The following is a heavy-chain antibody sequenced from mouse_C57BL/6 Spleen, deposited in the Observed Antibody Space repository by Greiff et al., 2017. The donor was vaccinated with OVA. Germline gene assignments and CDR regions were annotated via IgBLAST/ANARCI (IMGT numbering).Heavy chain of an antibody. Sequence: QVQLQQSGAELVKPGASVKLSCKASGYTFTSYWMQWVKQRPGQGLEWIGEIDPSDSYTNYNQKFKGKATLTVDTSSSTAYMQLSSLTSEDSAVYYCARRKLGEAMDYWGQGTSVTVSP. CDR3: ARRKLGEAMDY. CDR2: IDPSDSYT. V-gene: IGHV1-50*01. J-gene: IGHJ4*01. CDR1: GYTFTSYW. D-gene: IGHD4-1*01.